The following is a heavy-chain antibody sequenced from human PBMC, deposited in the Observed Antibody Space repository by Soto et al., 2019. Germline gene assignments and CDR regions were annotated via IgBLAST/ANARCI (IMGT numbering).Heavy chain of an antibody. CDR3: AKDRVPLGSYYFYGMDV. J-gene: IGHJ6*02. Sequence: GGSLRLSCAASGFTFSSYGMHWVRQAPGKGLEWVAVISYDGSNKYYADSVKGRFTISRDNSKNTLYLQMNSLRAEDTAVYYSAKDRVPLGSYYFYGMDVWGQGTTVT. V-gene: IGHV3-30*18. D-gene: IGHD6-6*01. CDR1: GFTFSSYG. CDR2: ISYDGSNK.